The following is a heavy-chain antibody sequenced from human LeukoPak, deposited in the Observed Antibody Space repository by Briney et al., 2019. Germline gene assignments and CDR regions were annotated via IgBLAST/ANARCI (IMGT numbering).Heavy chain of an antibody. Sequence: SQTLSLTRTVSGGSISSGSYYWSWIRQPAGKGLEWIGRIYTSGSTNYNPSLKSRVTISVDTSKNQFSLKLSSVTAADTAVYYCARASYGWNWFDPWGQGTLVTVSS. CDR3: ARASYGWNWFDP. V-gene: IGHV4-61*02. D-gene: IGHD5-18*01. CDR1: GGSISSGSYY. J-gene: IGHJ5*02. CDR2: IYTSGST.